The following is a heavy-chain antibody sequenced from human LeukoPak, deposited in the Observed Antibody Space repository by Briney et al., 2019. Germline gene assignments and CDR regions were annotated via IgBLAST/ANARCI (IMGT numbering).Heavy chain of an antibody. V-gene: IGHV1-69*01. CDR1: GGTFSSYA. Sequence: SVKVSCKASGGTFSSYAISWVRQAPGQGLEWMGGIIPIFGTANYAQKFQGRVTITADESTSTAYMELSSLGSEDTAVYYCARAPRYCSSTSCYAPPGVDYYYYGMDVWGQGTTVTVSS. CDR2: IIPIFGTA. CDR3: ARAPRYCSSTSCYAPPGVDYYYYGMDV. D-gene: IGHD2-2*01. J-gene: IGHJ6*02.